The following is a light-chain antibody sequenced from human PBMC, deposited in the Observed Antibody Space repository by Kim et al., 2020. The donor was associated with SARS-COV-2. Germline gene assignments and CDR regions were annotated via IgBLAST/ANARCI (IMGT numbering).Light chain of an antibody. J-gene: IGKJ1*01. CDR3: QQCDNLPWT. CDR1: EDITHY. CDR2: DAT. V-gene: IGKV1-33*01. Sequence: SIGDTVTIICRASEDITHYLNWYQQRPGKAPKLLIYDATNLETGVPSRFSASGSGTDFSLTISSLQPEDIATYYCQQCDNLPWTFGQGTKVDIK.